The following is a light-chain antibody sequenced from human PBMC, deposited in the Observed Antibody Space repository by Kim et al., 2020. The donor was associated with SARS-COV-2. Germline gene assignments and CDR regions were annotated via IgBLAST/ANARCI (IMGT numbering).Light chain of an antibody. V-gene: IGKV3-15*01. CDR2: GAS. CDR1: QSVSSN. Sequence: EIVMTQSPATLSVSPGERATLSCRASQSVSSNLAWYQQKPGQAPRLLIYGASTRATGIPARFSGSGSGTEFTLTISSLQSEDFAVYYCQKYNNWPVYTFGQGTKLEI. J-gene: IGKJ2*01. CDR3: QKYNNWPVYT.